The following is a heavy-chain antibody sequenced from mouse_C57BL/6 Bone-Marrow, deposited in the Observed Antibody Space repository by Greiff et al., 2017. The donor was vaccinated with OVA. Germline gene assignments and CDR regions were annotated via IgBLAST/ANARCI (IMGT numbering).Heavy chain of an antibody. J-gene: IGHJ4*01. CDR1: GFTFSDFY. CDR3: ARDGPHYYGSRPDAMDY. V-gene: IGHV7-1*01. Sequence: EVKVVESGGGLVQSGRSLRLSCATSGFTFSDFYMEWVRQAPGKGLEWIAASRNKANDYTTEYSASVKGRFIVSRDTSQSILYLQMNALRAEDTAIYYCARDGPHYYGSRPDAMDYWGQGTSVTVSS. D-gene: IGHD1-1*01. CDR2: SRNKANDYTT.